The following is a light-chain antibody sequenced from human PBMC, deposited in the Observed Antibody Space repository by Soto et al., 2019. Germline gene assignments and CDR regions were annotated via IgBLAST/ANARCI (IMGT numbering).Light chain of an antibody. J-gene: IGKJ1*01. CDR1: QSVSSNF. Sequence: EVVLAQSPGTLSLSPGERPTVSCRASQSVSSNFFAWYQQKPGQAPWLLIWGASNRAGGVPDRFSGSGSGTDITLTISRLEPEDFAVYYCQQYGSSPRTFGQGTKVDI. CDR2: GAS. V-gene: IGKV3-20*01. CDR3: QQYGSSPRT.